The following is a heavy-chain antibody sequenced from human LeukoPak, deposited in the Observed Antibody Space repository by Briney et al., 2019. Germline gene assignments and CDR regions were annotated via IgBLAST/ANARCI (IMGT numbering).Heavy chain of an antibody. Sequence: SVKVSCKASGGTFSSYAISWVRQAPGQGLEWMGGIIPIFGTANYAQKFQGRVTITADESTSTAYMELSSLRSEDTAVYYCARDPGRYWYFDLWGRGTLVTVPS. CDR3: ARDPGRYWYFDL. CDR1: GGTFSSYA. V-gene: IGHV1-69*13. CDR2: IIPIFGTA. J-gene: IGHJ2*01.